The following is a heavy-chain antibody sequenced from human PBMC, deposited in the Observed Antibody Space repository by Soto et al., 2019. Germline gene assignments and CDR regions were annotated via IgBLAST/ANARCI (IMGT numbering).Heavy chain of an antibody. CDR2: IYHSGST. Sequence: PSETLSLTCAVSGYSISSGYYWGWIRQPPGKGLEWIGSIYHSGSTYYNPSLKSRVTISVDTSKNQFSLKLSSVTAADTAVYYCARYSSFGVVIQTVNWFDPWGQGTLVTVS. D-gene: IGHD3-3*01. J-gene: IGHJ5*02. CDR3: ARYSSFGVVIQTVNWFDP. V-gene: IGHV4-38-2*01. CDR1: GYSISSGYY.